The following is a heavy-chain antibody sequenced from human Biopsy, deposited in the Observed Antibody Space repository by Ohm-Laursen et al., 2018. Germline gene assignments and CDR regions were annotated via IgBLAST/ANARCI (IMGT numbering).Heavy chain of an antibody. J-gene: IGHJ1*01. CDR3: ATKLTGYFHH. CDR1: GGTFSNYG. Sequence: VASVKVSCKVPGGTFSNYGVNWVRQAPGQGLEWLGGNIPILGTGNYAQKFQDRATVAADTSTSTATMELRSLRSDDTAVHYCATKLTGYFHHWGQGTLVIVSS. V-gene: IGHV1-69*06. CDR2: NIPILGTG. D-gene: IGHD3-9*01.